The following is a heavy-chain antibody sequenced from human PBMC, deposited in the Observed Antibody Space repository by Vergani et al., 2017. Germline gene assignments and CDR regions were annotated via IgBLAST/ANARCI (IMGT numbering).Heavy chain of an antibody. V-gene: IGHV3-30*18. D-gene: IGHD3-16*02. CDR2: ISYDGSNK. CDR3: AKTSGRLGELSPFDD. Sequence: VQLLESGGGLVQPGGSLRLSCAASGFTFSSYAMSWVRQAPGKGLEWVAVISYDGSNKYYADSVKGRFTISRDDSKNTLYLQMNSLRAEDTAVYYGAKTSGRLGELSPFDDWGQGTLVTVSS. CDR1: GFTFSSYA. J-gene: IGHJ4*02.